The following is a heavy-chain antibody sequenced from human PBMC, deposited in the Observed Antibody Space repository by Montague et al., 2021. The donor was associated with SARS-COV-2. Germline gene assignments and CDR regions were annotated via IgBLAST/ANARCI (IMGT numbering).Heavy chain of an antibody. D-gene: IGHD6-19*01. CDR3: ARAPIVVSGKNAFDI. CDR1: GASISSSHW. V-gene: IGHV4-4*02. CDR2: IYHTGST. Sequence: SETLSLTCAVSGASISSSHWWCWLRQPPGKGLERMGVIYHTGSTNYTPSLKRRVTISVDKSKNQFSRKLSSVTAADTAMYFCARAPIVVSGKNAFDIWGQGTMVTVSS. J-gene: IGHJ3*02.